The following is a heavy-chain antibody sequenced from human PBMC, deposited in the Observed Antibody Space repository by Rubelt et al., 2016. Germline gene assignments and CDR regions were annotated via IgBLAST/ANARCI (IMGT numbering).Heavy chain of an antibody. CDR2: INNSGRT. CDR3: ARQASWSVRAFDI. D-gene: IGHD4-17*01. CDR1: GGSFDGYY. V-gene: IGHV4-34*01. J-gene: IGHJ3*02. Sequence: QVQLQQWGAGLLKPSETLSLTCAVYGGSFDGYYWTWIRQSPGKGLEWIGEINNSGRTNYNQSLKHRVTISAKTSKNQFSRKLNFVTAADTAVYYCARQASWSVRAFDIWGQGTMVTVSS.